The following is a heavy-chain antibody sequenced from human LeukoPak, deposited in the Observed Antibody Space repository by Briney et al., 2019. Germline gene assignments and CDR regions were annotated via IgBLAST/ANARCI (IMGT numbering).Heavy chain of an antibody. D-gene: IGHD3-3*01. CDR3: ARGPRKLRFLEWSYYYYGMDV. CDR2: IYYSGST. J-gene: IGHJ6*02. V-gene: IGHV4-31*03. Sequence: SETLSLTCTVSGGSISSGGYYWSWIRQHPGKGLEWIGYIYYSGSTYYNPSLKSRVTISVDTSKKQFSLKLSSVTAADTAVYYCARGPRKLRFLEWSYYYYGMDVWGQGTTVTVSS. CDR1: GGSISSGGYY.